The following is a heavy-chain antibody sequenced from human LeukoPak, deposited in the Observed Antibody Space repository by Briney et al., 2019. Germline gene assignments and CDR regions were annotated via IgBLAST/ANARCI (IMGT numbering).Heavy chain of an antibody. CDR3: ARIMNGDYFDY. D-gene: IGHD3-16*01. CDR1: GGSVSTYY. Sequence: SETLSLTCSVSGGSVSTYYWSWIRQPPGKGLEYLGYMSYTGSTNCNPSVKSRLTISIDASRNQVSLNLTSVTAADTAMYYCARIMNGDYFDYWGQGTLVTVSS. V-gene: IGHV4-59*02. J-gene: IGHJ4*02. CDR2: MSYTGST.